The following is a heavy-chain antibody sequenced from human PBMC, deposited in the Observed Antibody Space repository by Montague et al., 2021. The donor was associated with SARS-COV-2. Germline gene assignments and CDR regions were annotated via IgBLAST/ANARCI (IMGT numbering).Heavy chain of an antibody. V-gene: IGHV4-39*07. J-gene: IGHJ4*02. CDR1: GGSISSSNYY. CDR2: IYFSGGT. Sequence: SETLSLTCTVSGGSISSSNYYWGWIRQPPGKGLEWIGSIYFSGGTYYNPSLKSRVTISVDTSKNHFSLKLTSVTAADTAVYYCARDVGKGFSGSETEGGFDYWGQGTPVTVSS. D-gene: IGHD5-12*01. CDR3: ARDVGKGFSGSETEGGFDY.